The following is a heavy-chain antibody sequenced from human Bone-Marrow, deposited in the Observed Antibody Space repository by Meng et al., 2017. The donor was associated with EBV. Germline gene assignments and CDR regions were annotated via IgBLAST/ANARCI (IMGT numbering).Heavy chain of an antibody. CDR2: IYHSGST. Sequence: PLSRSGARPRNPSETLSLHCTVSGESICSFNWWSWVRQSPGKGLEWIGEIYHSGSTNYNPSLKNRVTISVDEPKNQFSLKLTSVTAADTAVYYCAREGGFYSSSPDYWGPGTLVTVSS. CDR3: AREGGFYSSSPDY. V-gene: IGHV4-4*02. D-gene: IGHD6-6*01. CDR1: GESICSFNW. J-gene: IGHJ4*02.